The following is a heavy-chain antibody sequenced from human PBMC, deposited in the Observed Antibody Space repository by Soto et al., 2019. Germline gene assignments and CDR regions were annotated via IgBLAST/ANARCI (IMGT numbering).Heavy chain of an antibody. CDR3: GRGSSDNDGTLRVDY. J-gene: IGHJ4*02. Sequence: EVQVVETGGGLIQPGGSLRLSCAASGFTVTRNYMNWVRQAPGKGLEWVPVIYSGGNTYYADSVKGRFTISRDNSKNTLFLQMTGLRVEDTAVYYCGRGSSDNDGTLRVDYWGQGTLVTVSS. CDR1: GFTVTRNY. V-gene: IGHV3-53*02. CDR2: IYSGGNT. D-gene: IGHD2-2*01.